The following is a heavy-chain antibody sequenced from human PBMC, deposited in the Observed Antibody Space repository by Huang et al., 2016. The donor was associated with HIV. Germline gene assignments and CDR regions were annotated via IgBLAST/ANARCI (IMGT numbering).Heavy chain of an antibody. J-gene: IGHJ4*02. CDR1: GFTFSSYS. Sequence: EVQLVESGGGLVKPGGSLRLSCAASGFTFSSYSMNWVRQAPGKGLECVSSISSSSSYIYYADSVKGRFTISRDNAKNSLYLQMNSLRAEDTAVYYCARGIVGATDYWGQGTLVTVSS. D-gene: IGHD1-26*01. CDR3: ARGIVGATDY. V-gene: IGHV3-21*01. CDR2: ISSSSSYI.